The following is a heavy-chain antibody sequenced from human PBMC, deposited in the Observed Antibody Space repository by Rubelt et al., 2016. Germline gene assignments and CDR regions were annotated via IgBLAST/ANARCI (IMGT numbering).Heavy chain of an antibody. J-gene: IGHJ2*01. CDR3: ARDLYDSSVLLGWHFDL. Sequence: QLQLQESGPGLVKPSETLSLTCTVSGGSISSSSYYWGWIRQPPGKGLEWIGGINHSGSTNYNPSLKSRVTMSVDTSKTQFSRKLSAVTAADTAVYYCARDLYDSSVLLGWHFDLWGRGNLVTVSS. CDR2: INHSGST. CDR1: GGSISSSSYY. D-gene: IGHD3-22*01. V-gene: IGHV4-39*07.